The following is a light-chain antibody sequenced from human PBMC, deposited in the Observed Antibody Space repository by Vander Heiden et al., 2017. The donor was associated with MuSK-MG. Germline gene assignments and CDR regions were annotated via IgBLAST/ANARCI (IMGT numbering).Light chain of an antibody. CDR1: SSNIGAGYD. J-gene: IGLJ1*01. CDR3: QSYDSSLSGLYV. Sequence: QSVLTQPPSVSGAPGQRVTISCTGSSSNIGAGYDVHWYQQLPGTAPNLLIYGNSNRPSGVPDRCSGSKSGTSASLAITGLQAEDEADDYCQSYDSSLSGLYVFGTGTKVTVL. V-gene: IGLV1-40*01. CDR2: GNS.